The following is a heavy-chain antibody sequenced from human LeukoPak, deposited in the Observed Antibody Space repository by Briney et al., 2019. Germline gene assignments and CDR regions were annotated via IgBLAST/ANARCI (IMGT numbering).Heavy chain of an antibody. J-gene: IGHJ4*02. CDR1: GFTFSSYA. CDR3: AKGHRSSTNYNYFDY. Sequence: GGSLRLSCAASGFTFSSYAMSWVRQAPGKGLEGVSIISGSGGTTYYADSVEGRFTISRDNYKNTLYLQMISLRAEDTAVYYCAKGHRSSTNYNYFDYWGQGTLLTVSS. D-gene: IGHD2-2*01. CDR2: ISGSGGTT. V-gene: IGHV3-23*01.